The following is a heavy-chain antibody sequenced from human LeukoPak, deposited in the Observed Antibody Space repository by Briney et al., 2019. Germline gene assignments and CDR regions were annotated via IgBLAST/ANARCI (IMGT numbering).Heavy chain of an antibody. CDR3: AKVRYGENYYYYYYMDV. V-gene: IGHV3-23*01. CDR2: ISGSGGST. Sequence: GGSLRLSCAASGFTFSSYAMSWVRQAPGKGLEWVPAISGSGGSTYYADSVKGRFTISRDNSKNTLYLQMNSLRAEDTAVYYCAKVRYGENYYYYYYMDVWGKGTTVTVSS. D-gene: IGHD4/OR15-4a*01. CDR1: GFTFSSYA. J-gene: IGHJ6*03.